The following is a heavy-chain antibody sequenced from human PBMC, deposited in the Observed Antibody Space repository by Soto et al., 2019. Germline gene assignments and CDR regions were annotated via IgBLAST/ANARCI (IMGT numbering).Heavy chain of an antibody. D-gene: IGHD6-13*01. Sequence: PSETLSLTCAVYGGSFSGYYWSWIRQPPGKGLEWIGEINHSGSTNYNPSLKSRVTISVDTSKNQFSLKLSSVTAADTAVYYCARRSEQQLVTLDYWGQGTLVTVSS. CDR1: GGSFSGYY. CDR3: ARRSEQQLVTLDY. V-gene: IGHV4-34*01. CDR2: INHSGST. J-gene: IGHJ4*02.